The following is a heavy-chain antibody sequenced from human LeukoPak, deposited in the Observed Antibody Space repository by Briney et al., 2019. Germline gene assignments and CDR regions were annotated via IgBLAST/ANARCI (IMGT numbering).Heavy chain of an antibody. CDR2: IYYSGST. D-gene: IGHD6-13*01. V-gene: IGHV4-59*01. J-gene: IGHJ4*02. CDR3: ARAAGQPKFDY. CDR1: GGSISSYY. Sequence: PSETLSLTCTVSGGSISSYYWSWIRQPPGKGLEWIGYIYYSGSTNYNPSLKSRVTISVDTSKNQFSLKLSSVTAADTAVYYCARAAGQPKFDYWGQGTLVTVSS.